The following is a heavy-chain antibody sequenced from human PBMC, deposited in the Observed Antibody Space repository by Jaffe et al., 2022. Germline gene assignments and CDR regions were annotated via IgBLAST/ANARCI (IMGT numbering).Heavy chain of an antibody. CDR3: AKDFYSWGEGGAFDI. V-gene: IGHV3-9*01. D-gene: IGHD3-16*01. CDR2: ISWNSGSI. J-gene: IGHJ3*02. CDR1: GFTFDDYA. Sequence: EVQLVESGGGLVQPGRSLRLSCAASGFTFDDYAMHWVRQAPGKGLEWVSGISWNSGSIGYADSVKGRFTISRDNAKNSLYLQMNSLRAEDTALYYCAKDFYSWGEGGAFDIWGQGTMVTVSS.